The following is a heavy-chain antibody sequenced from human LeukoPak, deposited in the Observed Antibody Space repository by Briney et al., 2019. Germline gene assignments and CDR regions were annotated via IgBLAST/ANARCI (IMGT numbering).Heavy chain of an antibody. V-gene: IGHV1-46*01. CDR3: ARSRGLWFGELVGNWFDP. Sequence: GASVKVSCKASGDTFTSYYMHWVRQAPGQGLECMGIINPSGTSTSYAQKLQGRVTMTTDTSTSTAYMELRSLRSDDTAVYYCARSRGLWFGELVGNWFDPWGQGTLVTVSS. CDR2: INPSGTST. J-gene: IGHJ5*02. D-gene: IGHD3-10*01. CDR1: GDTFTSYY.